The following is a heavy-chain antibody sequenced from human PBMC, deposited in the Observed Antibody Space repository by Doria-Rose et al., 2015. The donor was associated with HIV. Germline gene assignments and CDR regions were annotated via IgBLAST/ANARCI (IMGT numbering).Heavy chain of an antibody. CDR3: ARVGWELLYFFDY. Sequence: ASGKGLEWIGFIRSKAYGGTKEYAASVKGRVTISRDDSKSIAYLQLNSLKTEDTAVYFCARVGWELLYFFDYWGQGTLVTVSS. CDR2: IRSKAYGGTK. J-gene: IGHJ4*02. D-gene: IGHD1-26*01. V-gene: IGHV3-49*02.